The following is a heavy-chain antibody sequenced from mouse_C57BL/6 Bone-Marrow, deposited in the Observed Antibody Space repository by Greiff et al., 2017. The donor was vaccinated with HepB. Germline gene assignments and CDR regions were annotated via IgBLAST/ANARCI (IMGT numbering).Heavy chain of an antibody. CDR2: IYPRSGNT. V-gene: IGHV1-81*01. CDR1: GYTFTSYG. Sequence: VQGVESGAELARPGASVKLSCKASGYTFTSYGISWVKQRTGQGLEWIGEIYPRSGNTYYNEKFKGKATLTADKSSSTAYMELRSLTSEDSAVYFCARRDPPYYAMDYWGQGTSVTVSS. J-gene: IGHJ4*01. CDR3: ARRDPPYYAMDY.